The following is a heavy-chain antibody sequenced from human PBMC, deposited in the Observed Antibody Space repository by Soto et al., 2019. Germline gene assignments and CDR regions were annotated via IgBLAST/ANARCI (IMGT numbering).Heavy chain of an antibody. CDR1: GFSLSTSGVG. CDR2: IYWNDDK. J-gene: IGHJ5*02. Sequence: QITLKESGPTLVKPTQTLTLTCTFSGFSLSTSGVGVGWIRQPPGKALEWLALIYWNDDKRYSPSLKSRLTITKDNSKNQVVLTMTNMDPVDTATYYCAHITRAYSIVVVTASWFDPWGQGTLVPVSS. CDR3: AHITRAYSIVVVTASWFDP. D-gene: IGHD2-21*02. V-gene: IGHV2-5*01.